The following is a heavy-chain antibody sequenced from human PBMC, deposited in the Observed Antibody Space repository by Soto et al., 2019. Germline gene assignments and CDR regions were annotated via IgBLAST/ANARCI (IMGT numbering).Heavy chain of an antibody. J-gene: IGHJ5*02. V-gene: IGHV3-11*01. CDR2: ISSSGSTI. CDR1: GFTFTDYY. Sequence: SLRLSCAASGFTFTDYYMTWIRQAPGKGLEWVSYISSSGSTIYYADSVKGRFTISRDNAKNSLYLQMNSLRAEDTAVYYCARVLVFYGGFDPWGQGTLVTVSS. D-gene: IGHD2-21*02. CDR3: ARVLVFYGGFDP.